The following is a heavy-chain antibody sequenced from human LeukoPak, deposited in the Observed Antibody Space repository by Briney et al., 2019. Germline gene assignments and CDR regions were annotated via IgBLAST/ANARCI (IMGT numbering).Heavy chain of an antibody. CDR3: ARGSSYGDHPYYFDY. V-gene: IGHV1-46*01. Sequence: GASVKFSCKASGCPFTSYYMHWVRQAPGQGLEWMGIINPSGGSTSYAQKFQGRVTMTRDTSTSTVYMELSSLRSEDTAVYYCARGSSYGDHPYYFDYWGQGTLVTVSS. D-gene: IGHD4-17*01. CDR1: GCPFTSYY. CDR2: INPSGGST. J-gene: IGHJ4*02.